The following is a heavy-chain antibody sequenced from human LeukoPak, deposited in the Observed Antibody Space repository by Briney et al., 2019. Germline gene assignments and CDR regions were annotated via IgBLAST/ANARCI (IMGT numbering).Heavy chain of an antibody. D-gene: IGHD3-22*01. CDR2: ISYSGST. CDR1: DASISNYY. J-gene: IGHJ3*02. V-gene: IGHV4-59*08. CDR3: ARTKTLGYSDSRGYYPVDGLDI. Sequence: SETLSLTCTVSDASISNYYWSWIRQPPGKGLEWIGYISYSGSTKYNPSLKSRVTISIDTSKNHFSLRVRSVTAADTAVYYCARTKTLGYSDSRGYYPVDGLDIWGQGTMVTVSS.